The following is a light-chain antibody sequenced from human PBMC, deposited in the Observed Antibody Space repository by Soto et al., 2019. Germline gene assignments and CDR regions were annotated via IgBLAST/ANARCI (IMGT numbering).Light chain of an antibody. Sequence: EIVLTQSPATLALSPGERATLSFRGSPSVANFVAWYQQKPGQAPRLLIYGAFNRATGIPARFSGSGSGTDFTLTISSLEPEDSAVYYCQQRNIWPPVTFGHGTRLEIK. CDR2: GAF. J-gene: IGKJ5*01. CDR1: PSVANF. CDR3: QQRNIWPPVT. V-gene: IGKV3-11*01.